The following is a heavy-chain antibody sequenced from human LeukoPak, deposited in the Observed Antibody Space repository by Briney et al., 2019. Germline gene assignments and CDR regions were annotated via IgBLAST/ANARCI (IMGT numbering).Heavy chain of an antibody. J-gene: IGHJ4*02. V-gene: IGHV1-69*13. Sequence: ASVKVSCKASGGPFRSYTINWVRQAPGQGLESMGGFMSIFDSPIYAQKFQGRLKITADESTSTVYMELSSLRSEDTAVYYCARHSTTVVTFSLSLGYFDYWGQGTLVTVSS. D-gene: IGHD4-23*01. CDR2: FMSIFDSP. CDR1: GGPFRSYT. CDR3: ARHSTTVVTFSLSLGYFDY.